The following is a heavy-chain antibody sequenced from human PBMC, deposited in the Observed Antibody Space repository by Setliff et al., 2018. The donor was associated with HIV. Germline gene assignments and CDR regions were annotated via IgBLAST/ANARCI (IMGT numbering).Heavy chain of an antibody. V-gene: IGHV4-34*01. CDR1: GGSFNGYS. J-gene: IGHJ4*02. D-gene: IGHD4-17*01. CDR3: ARAAAGNTGPFDL. CDR2: INHSGST. Sequence: PSETLSLTCAVYGGSFNGYSWTWIRQPPGKGLEWIGGINHSGSTNYNPSLKSRVTMSVDTSKNQFSLKLTSVTASDTAVYYCARAAAGNTGPFDLWGQGSPVTVSS.